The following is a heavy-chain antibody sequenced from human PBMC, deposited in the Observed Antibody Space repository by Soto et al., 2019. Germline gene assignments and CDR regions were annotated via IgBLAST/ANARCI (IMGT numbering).Heavy chain of an antibody. CDR1: EGTFNSYA. Sequence: QAQVVQSGAEVRKPGSSVKLSCKASEGTFNSYAIAWVRQAPGQGLEWMGGIIPYYNTLNYAQKFQDRVALTADDSTTAVYMELSSLRSDETAVSFWSSVASRGCRGIFDFWDQGTLVTVSS. CDR2: IIPYYNTL. CDR3: SSVASRGCRGIFDF. J-gene: IGHJ4*02. V-gene: IGHV1-69*01. D-gene: IGHD2-21*01.